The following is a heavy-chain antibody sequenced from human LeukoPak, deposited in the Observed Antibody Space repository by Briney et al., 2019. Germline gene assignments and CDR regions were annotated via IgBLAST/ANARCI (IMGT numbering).Heavy chain of an antibody. CDR3: VRDAWMASTPLDY. D-gene: IGHD5-24*01. Sequence: GGSLRPSCAASGFTFSNYWMHWVRQAPGKGLVWVSRIRSDGISTNYADSVKGRFTISRDNAKNMLYLQMNSLRAEDTAVYYCVRDAWMASTPLDYWGQGTLVTVSS. V-gene: IGHV3-74*01. J-gene: IGHJ4*02. CDR1: GFTFSNYW. CDR2: IRSDGIST.